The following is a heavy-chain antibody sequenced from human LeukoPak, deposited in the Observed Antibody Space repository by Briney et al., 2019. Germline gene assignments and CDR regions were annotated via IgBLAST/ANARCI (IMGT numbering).Heavy chain of an antibody. CDR1: GYTFTGYY. J-gene: IGHJ6*02. D-gene: IGHD3-10*01. CDR2: INPNSGGT. CDR3: AREGLLWFGELLSYYYYSMDF. Sequence: ASVKVSRKASGYTFTGYYMHWVRQAPGQGLEWMGWINPNSGGTNYAQKFQGRVTMTRDTSISTAYMELSRLRSDDTAVYYCAREGLLWFGELLSYYYYSMDFWGQGTTVTVSS. V-gene: IGHV1-2*02.